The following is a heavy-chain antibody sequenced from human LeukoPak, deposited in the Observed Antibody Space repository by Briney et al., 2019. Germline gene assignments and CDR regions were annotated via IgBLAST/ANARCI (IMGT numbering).Heavy chain of an antibody. D-gene: IGHD2-15*01. CDR1: GGSIGRGSYY. CDR2: IYYSGST. CDR3: ARVAAKTVDY. Sequence: SETLSLTCSVSGGSIGRGSYYWGWIRQSPGKGLEWIGSIYYSGSTNYNPSLKSRVTISVDTSKNQFSLKLSSVTAADTAVYYCARVAAKTVDYWGQGTLVIVSS. V-gene: IGHV4-39*07. J-gene: IGHJ4*02.